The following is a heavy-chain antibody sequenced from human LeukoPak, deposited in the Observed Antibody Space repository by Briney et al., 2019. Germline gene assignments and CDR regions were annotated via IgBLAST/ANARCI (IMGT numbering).Heavy chain of an antibody. D-gene: IGHD5-18*01. CDR2: IYYSGST. Sequence: PSETLSLTCTVSGGSISSYYWSWIRQPPGKGLEWIGYIYYSGSTNYNPSLKSRVTISVDTSRNQFSLKLNSVTAADTAVYYCARQGVDTAMVSMDVWGKGTTVTVSS. CDR3: ARQGVDTAMVSMDV. V-gene: IGHV4-59*01. CDR1: GGSISSYY. J-gene: IGHJ6*03.